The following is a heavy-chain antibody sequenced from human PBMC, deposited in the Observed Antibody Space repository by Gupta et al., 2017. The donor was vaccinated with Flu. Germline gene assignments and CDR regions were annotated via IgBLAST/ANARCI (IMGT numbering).Heavy chain of an antibody. CDR2: IHSSGIT. D-gene: IGHD6-13*01. CDR3: ARPLAGGIFDI. Sequence: GRIHSSGITSYNSSLKSRVTMSVDTSKNQLSLKLKSMTAADTAVYYCARPLAGGIFDIWGQGTTVIVSS. J-gene: IGHJ3*02. V-gene: IGHV4-4*07.